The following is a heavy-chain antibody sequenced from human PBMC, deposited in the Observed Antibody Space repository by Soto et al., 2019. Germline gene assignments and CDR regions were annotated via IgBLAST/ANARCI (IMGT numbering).Heavy chain of an antibody. J-gene: IGHJ4*02. V-gene: IGHV3-33*01. CDR1: GFTFSSYG. CDR2: IWYDGSNK. Sequence: QVQLVESGGGVVQPGRSLRLSCAASGFTFSSYGMHWVRQAPGKGLEWVAVIWYDGSNKYYADSVKGRFTISRDNSKNTLYLQRDSLGAEDTAVYYCATGSGYNYGVLDYWGQGTLVTVSS. D-gene: IGHD5-18*01. CDR3: ATGSGYNYGVLDY.